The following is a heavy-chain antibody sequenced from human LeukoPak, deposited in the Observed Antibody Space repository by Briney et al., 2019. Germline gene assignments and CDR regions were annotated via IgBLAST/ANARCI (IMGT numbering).Heavy chain of an antibody. Sequence: PGGSLRLSCAASGFTFSSNSMNWVRQAPGKGLEWVSYISSSSFTIYYADSVKGRFTISRDNAKNSLYLQMNSLRAEDTAVYYCARDRDIVVVPAVAPMDVWGKGTTVTVSS. CDR1: GFTFSSNS. CDR2: ISSSSFTI. D-gene: IGHD2-2*01. V-gene: IGHV3-48*01. CDR3: ARDRDIVVVPAVAPMDV. J-gene: IGHJ6*03.